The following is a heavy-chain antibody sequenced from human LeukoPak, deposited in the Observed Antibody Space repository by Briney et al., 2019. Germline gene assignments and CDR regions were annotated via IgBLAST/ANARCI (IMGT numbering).Heavy chain of an antibody. J-gene: IGHJ6*02. CDR1: GFTFSSYA. D-gene: IGHD2-8*01. Sequence: GGSLRLSCAASGFTFSSYAMSWVRQAPGKGLEWVSHISGSGNTMYYADSVKGRLTISRDNAKKSPYLQIDSLRVEDTANYYCARGAHFTKSSYLYSGLDVWGQGTTVTVSS. V-gene: IGHV3-48*03. CDR2: ISGSGNTM. CDR3: ARGAHFTKSSYLYSGLDV.